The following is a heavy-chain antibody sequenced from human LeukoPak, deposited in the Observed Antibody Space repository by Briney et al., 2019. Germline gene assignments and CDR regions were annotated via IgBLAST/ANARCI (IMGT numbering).Heavy chain of an antibody. CDR2: INPTGGST. CDR1: GYTFTSYY. V-gene: IGHV1-2*06. D-gene: IGHD2-21*02. J-gene: IGHJ4*02. CDR3: ARDLRGAASGVVVTAILDY. Sequence: GASVKVSCKASGYTFTSYYMHWVRQAPGQGLEWMGLINPTGGSTGYAQKFQGRVTMTRDTSISTAYMELSRLRSDDTAVYYCARDLRGAASGVVVTAILDYWGQGTLVTVSS.